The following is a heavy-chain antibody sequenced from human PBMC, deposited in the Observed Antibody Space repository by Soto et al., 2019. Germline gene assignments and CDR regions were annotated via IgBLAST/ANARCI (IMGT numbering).Heavy chain of an antibody. CDR1: GYSISSGYY. D-gene: IGHD3-10*01. CDR3: ARAMVWGANYYYYYGMDV. Sequence: SETLSLTCAVSGYSISSGYYWGWIRQPPGKGLEWIGSIYHSGSTYYNPSLKSRVTISVDTSKNQFSLKLSSVTAADTAVYYCARAMVWGANYYYYYGMDVWGQGTTVT. CDR2: IYHSGST. V-gene: IGHV4-38-2*01. J-gene: IGHJ6*02.